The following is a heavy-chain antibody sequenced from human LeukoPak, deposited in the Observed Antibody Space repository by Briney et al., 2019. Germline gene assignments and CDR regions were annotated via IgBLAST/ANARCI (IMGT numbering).Heavy chain of an antibody. CDR1: GYSINSGYF. V-gene: IGHV4-38-2*02. J-gene: IGHJ6*03. CDR2: IYRSGSV. Sequence: SETLSLTCNVSGYSINSGYFWGWIRQPPGKGLEWIGSIYRSGSVYYNPSLKSRVIVSADTSKNQFSLKLSSVTAADTAVYYCARDRKYYYHMDVWGKGTTVTVSS. CDR3: ARDRKYYYHMDV. D-gene: IGHD1-14*01.